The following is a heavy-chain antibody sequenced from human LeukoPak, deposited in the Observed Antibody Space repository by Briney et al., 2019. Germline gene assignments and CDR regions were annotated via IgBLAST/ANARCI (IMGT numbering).Heavy chain of an antibody. CDR3: ARRALDAFDI. Sequence: PXKGLEWMGIICPGDSDTRYSPSFQGQVTISADKPISTAYLQWSSLKASDTAMYYCARRALDAFDIWGQGAMVTVSS. V-gene: IGHV5-51*04. CDR2: ICPGDSDT. J-gene: IGHJ3*02.